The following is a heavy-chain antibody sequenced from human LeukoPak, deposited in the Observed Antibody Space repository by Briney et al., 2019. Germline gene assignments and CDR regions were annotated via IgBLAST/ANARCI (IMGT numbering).Heavy chain of an antibody. D-gene: IGHD3-9*01. Sequence: PGRSLRLSCAASGFTFSSYAMHWVRQAPGKGLEWVAVISYDVSNKYYADSVKGRFTISRDNSKNTLYLQMNSLRAEDTAVYYCARGLSSRYLNMDVWGKGTTVTVSS. V-gene: IGHV3-30-3*01. CDR1: GFTFSSYA. J-gene: IGHJ6*03. CDR3: ARGLSSRYLNMDV. CDR2: ISYDVSNK.